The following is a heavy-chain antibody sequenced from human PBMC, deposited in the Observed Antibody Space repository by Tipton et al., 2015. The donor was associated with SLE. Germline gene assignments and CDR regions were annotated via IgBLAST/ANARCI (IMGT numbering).Heavy chain of an antibody. CDR3: AKAKDDYIWGSFDGY. J-gene: IGHJ4*02. CDR2: TSGSGGST. Sequence: GSLRLSCAASGFTFSSYAMSWVRQAPGKGLEWVSATSGSGGSTYYADSVKGRFTISRDNSKNTLYLQMNSLRAEDTAVYYCAKAKDDYIWGSFDGYWGQGTLVTVSS. V-gene: IGHV3-23*01. CDR1: GFTFSSYA. D-gene: IGHD3-16*01.